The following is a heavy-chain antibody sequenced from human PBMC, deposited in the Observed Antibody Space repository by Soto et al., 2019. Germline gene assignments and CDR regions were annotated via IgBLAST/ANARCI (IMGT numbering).Heavy chain of an antibody. Sequence: ASVKVSCKGSGGTFSSYAISWVRQAPGQGLEWMGGIIPIFGTANYAQKFQGRVTITADESTSTAYMELSSLRSEDTAVYYCASSARYSSGWYSVFWGQGTLVTVSS. CDR1: GGTFSSYA. J-gene: IGHJ4*02. V-gene: IGHV1-69*13. D-gene: IGHD6-19*01. CDR3: ASSARYSSGWYSVF. CDR2: IIPIFGTA.